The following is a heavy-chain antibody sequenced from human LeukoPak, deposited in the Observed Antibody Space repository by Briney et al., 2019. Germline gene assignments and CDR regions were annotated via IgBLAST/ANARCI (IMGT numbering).Heavy chain of an antibody. Sequence: GGSLRLSCAASGFPFSSYAMHWVRQAPGKGLEWVALISYDGNNKYYADSVKGRFTISRDNSKNTLFLQMNSLRAEDTAVYYCARARYCSSISCREAFDIWGQGTMVTVS. CDR1: GFPFSSYA. J-gene: IGHJ3*02. V-gene: IGHV3-30-3*01. CDR2: ISYDGNNK. CDR3: ARARYCSSISCREAFDI. D-gene: IGHD2-2*01.